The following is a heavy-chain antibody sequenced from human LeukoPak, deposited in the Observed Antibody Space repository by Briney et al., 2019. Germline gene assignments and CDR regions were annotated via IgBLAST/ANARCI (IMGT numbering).Heavy chain of an antibody. J-gene: IGHJ4*02. CDR1: GYTFTGYY. CDR3: ASGLASNAAAPRESYARSLGY. Sequence: ASVKVSCKAYGYTFTGYYMNWVRQAPGQGLEWMGRINSNSGGTNYAQKFQGRVTMTRDTSISTAYMELSGLRSDDTAVYYCASGLASNAAAPRESYARSLGYWGQGTLVTVSS. CDR2: INSNSGGT. V-gene: IGHV1-2*06. D-gene: IGHD6-13*01.